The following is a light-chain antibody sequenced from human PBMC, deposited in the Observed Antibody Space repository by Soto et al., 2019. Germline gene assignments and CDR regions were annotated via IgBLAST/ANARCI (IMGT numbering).Light chain of an antibody. Sequence: GDRVTITCRASQRIGVWLAWYQQKPGTAPKLLIYKTSTLDSGVPLRFSGSGSGTEFTLTISSLQPDDFATYYCQQYINYFRTFGQGTKVEIK. CDR2: KTS. J-gene: IGKJ1*01. CDR1: QRIGVW. V-gene: IGKV1-5*03. CDR3: QQYINYFRT.